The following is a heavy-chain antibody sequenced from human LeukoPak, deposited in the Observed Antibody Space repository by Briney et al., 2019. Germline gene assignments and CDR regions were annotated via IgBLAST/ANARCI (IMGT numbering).Heavy chain of an antibody. D-gene: IGHD5-18*01. CDR2: ISHDGSYK. J-gene: IGHJ4*02. CDR3: AKVQDPWIQFWCFDY. V-gene: IGHV3-30*18. CDR1: GFTFSSYS. Sequence: PGGSLRLSCAASGFTFSSYSMNWVRQAPGKGLEWVAIISHDGSYKNYADSVKGRFTISRDNSKNTLYLQMTNLRAEDTAVYYCAKVQDPWIQFWCFDYWGQGTLVTVSP.